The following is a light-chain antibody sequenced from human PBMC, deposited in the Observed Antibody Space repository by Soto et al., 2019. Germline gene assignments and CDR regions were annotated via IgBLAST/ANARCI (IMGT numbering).Light chain of an antibody. J-gene: IGLJ3*02. Sequence: QSALTQPPSASGSPVQSVTISCTGTSSDVGGYNYVSWYQQYPGRAPKLLIYEVTKRPSGLPDRFSGSKSGNTASLTVSGLQAEDEADYYCSSYAASNNFYFVFGGGTKLTLL. CDR1: SSDVGGYNY. V-gene: IGLV2-8*01. CDR2: EVT. CDR3: SSYAASNNFYFV.